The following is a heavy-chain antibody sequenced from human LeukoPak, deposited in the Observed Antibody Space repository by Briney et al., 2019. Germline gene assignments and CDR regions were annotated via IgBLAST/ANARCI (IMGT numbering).Heavy chain of an antibody. J-gene: IGHJ5*02. CDR2: THYSGTT. CDR3: ARRTVTNAGNYFDP. V-gene: IGHV4-39*01. Sequence: SETLSLTCSVSGGSISNSHYWGWIRQPPGKGLEWIASTHYSGTTYYNPSLKSRVTMSVDTSKNQSSLKLTSVTAADTAIYYCARRTVTNAGNYFDPWGQGTLVTVSP. D-gene: IGHD4-17*01. CDR1: GGSISNSHY.